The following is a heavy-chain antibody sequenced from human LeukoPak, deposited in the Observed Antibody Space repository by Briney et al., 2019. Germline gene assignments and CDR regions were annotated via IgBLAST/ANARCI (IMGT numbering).Heavy chain of an antibody. Sequence: ASVKVSCKASGGTFSSYAISWVRQAPGQGLEWMGGIIPIFGTANYAQKFQGRVTITADESTSTAYMDLSSLRSEDTAVYYCARHFGELDFDYWGQGTLVTVSS. CDR3: ARHFGELDFDY. V-gene: IGHV1-69*01. CDR2: IIPIFGTA. CDR1: GGTFSSYA. J-gene: IGHJ4*02. D-gene: IGHD3-10*01.